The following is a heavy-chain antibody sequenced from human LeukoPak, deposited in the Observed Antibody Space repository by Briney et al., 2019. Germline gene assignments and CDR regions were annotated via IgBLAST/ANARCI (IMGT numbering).Heavy chain of an antibody. CDR2: IYWNDDK. Sequence: SGPTLVNPTQTLTLTCTFSGFSLSASGVDVGWIRQPPGKALEWLALIYWNDDKRYSPSLKSRLTITKDTSKNQVVLTMTNMDPVDTATYYCALSTTVGSPFDYWGQGTLVTVSS. V-gene: IGHV2-5*01. J-gene: IGHJ4*02. CDR1: GFSLSASGVD. D-gene: IGHD1-1*01. CDR3: ALSTTVGSPFDY.